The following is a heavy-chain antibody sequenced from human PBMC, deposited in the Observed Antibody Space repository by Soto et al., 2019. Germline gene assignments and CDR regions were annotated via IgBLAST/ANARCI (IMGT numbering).Heavy chain of an antibody. Sequence: QVHLVQSGAEVKKPGASVKVSCKASGYTFTSYDISWVRQAPGQGLEWMGWLSTNNGNTNYAQKIQGRVTMTTDTSTSTDYMELRSLRSDDTAVYYCARGGYRYGYDYWGQGTLVSVSS. CDR3: ARGGYRYGYDY. D-gene: IGHD5-18*01. CDR2: LSTNNGNT. V-gene: IGHV1-18*01. J-gene: IGHJ4*02. CDR1: GYTFTSYD.